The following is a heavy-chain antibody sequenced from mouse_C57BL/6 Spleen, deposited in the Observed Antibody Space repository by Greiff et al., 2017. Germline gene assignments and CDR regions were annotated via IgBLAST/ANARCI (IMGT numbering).Heavy chain of an antibody. Sequence: VKLQQPGAELVKPGASVKLSCKASGYTFTSYWMHWVKQRPGQGLEWIGMIHPNSGSTNYNEKFKSKATLTVDKSSSTAYMQLSSLTSEDSAVYYCARWTGTGYAMDYWGQGTSVTVSS. V-gene: IGHV1-64*01. J-gene: IGHJ4*01. D-gene: IGHD4-1*01. CDR2: IHPNSGST. CDR1: GYTFTSYW. CDR3: ARWTGTGYAMDY.